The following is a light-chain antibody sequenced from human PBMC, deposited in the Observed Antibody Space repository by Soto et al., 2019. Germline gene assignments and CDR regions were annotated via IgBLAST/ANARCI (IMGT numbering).Light chain of an antibody. J-gene: IGKJ2*01. CDR3: QQYNYRPPYT. V-gene: IGKV3-15*01. CDR2: GAS. CDR1: QSVSTN. Sequence: ETVMTQSPATLSMSPGERVTLSCRASQSVSTNVAWYQQKPGQAPRLLIYGASTRATGIPPRFSGSGYATEFTLTISILQTEDFAVYYCQQYNYRPPYTFGQGTKLEMK.